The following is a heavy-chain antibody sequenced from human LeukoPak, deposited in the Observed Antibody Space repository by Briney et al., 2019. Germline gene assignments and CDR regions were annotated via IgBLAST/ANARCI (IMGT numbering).Heavy chain of an antibody. CDR1: GFTFSSYS. V-gene: IGHV3-48*01. CDR2: ISSGTSTI. Sequence: GGSLRLSCAASGFTFSSYSMNWVRQAPGKGLEWVSYISSGTSTIYYADSVKGRFTISRDNAKNSLYLQMNSLRAEDTAVYYCARKIYSNHYGYYYYGMDVWGQGTTVTVSS. J-gene: IGHJ6*02. D-gene: IGHD4-4*01. CDR3: ARKIYSNHYGYYYYGMDV.